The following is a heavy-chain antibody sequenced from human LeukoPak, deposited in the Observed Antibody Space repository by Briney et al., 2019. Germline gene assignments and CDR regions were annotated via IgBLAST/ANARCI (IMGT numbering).Heavy chain of an antibody. CDR3: ARVVVAATRYFDF. CDR2: IYYSGNT. CDR1: GFTFDDYG. V-gene: IGHV4-38-2*01. J-gene: IGHJ4*02. Sequence: GSLRLSCAASGFTFDDYGMSWIRQPPGKGLEWIGSIYYSGNTYYNPSLKSRVTMSIDTSKNQFSLKLISVTAADTAVYYCARVVVAATRYFDFWGQGTQVTVSS. D-gene: IGHD2-15*01.